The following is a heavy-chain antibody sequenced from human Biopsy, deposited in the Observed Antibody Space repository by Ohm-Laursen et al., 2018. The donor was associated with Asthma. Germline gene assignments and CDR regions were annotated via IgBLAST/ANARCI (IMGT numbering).Heavy chain of an antibody. CDR1: GGTFNTYV. J-gene: IGHJ4*02. D-gene: IGHD2-2*01. CDR3: ARKAGSCISRTCYSLDF. Sequence: SVKVSCKSLGGTFNTYVIDWVRQAPGQGLEWMGGINSVFGTTTYPQKSQDRVTITADDSTSTVYMELSSLRSEDTAVYYCARKAGSCISRTCYSLDFWGQGTLVTVSS. V-gene: IGHV1-69*13. CDR2: INSVFGTT.